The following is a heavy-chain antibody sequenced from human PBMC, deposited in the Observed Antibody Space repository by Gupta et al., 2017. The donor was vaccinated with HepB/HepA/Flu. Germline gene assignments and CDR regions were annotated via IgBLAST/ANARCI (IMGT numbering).Heavy chain of an antibody. J-gene: IGHJ4*02. CDR2: IRGAGGMK. V-gene: IGHV3-23*01. CDR3: AKDLGDHTVVGVVTQVDTFDS. CDR1: GFTFNTYA. Sequence: EVQVLEAGGGLVQLGGSLRLSCSASGFTFNTYAMSWDRQAPGKGLEWFATIRGAGGMKYYADSVKGRFTVSRDNSKNTVDLQMSSLTAEDTAVYFCAKDLGDHTVVGVVTQVDTFDSWGQGTLVTVSS. D-gene: IGHD3-3*01.